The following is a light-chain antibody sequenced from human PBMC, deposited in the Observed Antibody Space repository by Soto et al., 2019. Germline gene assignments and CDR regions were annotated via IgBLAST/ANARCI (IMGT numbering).Light chain of an antibody. J-gene: IGLJ1*01. V-gene: IGLV2-11*01. Sequence: QSVLTQPRSVSGSPGQSVTISCTGTSSDASGYKYVSWYQQHPGKAPKLIIYAVSDRPSGVSDRFSGSKSGISASLTISGLQTEDEADYYCISYTDRQSYLFGTGTKVTV. CDR1: SSDASGYKY. CDR2: AVS. CDR3: ISYTDRQSYL.